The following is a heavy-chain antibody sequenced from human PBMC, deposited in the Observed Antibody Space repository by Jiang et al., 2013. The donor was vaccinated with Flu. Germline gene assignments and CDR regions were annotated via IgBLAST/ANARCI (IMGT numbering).Heavy chain of an antibody. D-gene: IGHD2-15*01. J-gene: IGHJ4*02. CDR3: AREGEDIVVVVAATLDY. Sequence: QLVESGAEVKKPGASVKVSCKASGYTFTSYYMHWVRQAPGQGLEWMGIINPSGGSTSYAQKFQGRVTMTRDTSTSTVYMELSSLRSEDTAVYYCAREGEDIVVVVAATLDYWGQGTLVTVSS. CDR1: GYTFTSYY. CDR2: INPSGGST. V-gene: IGHV1-46*01.